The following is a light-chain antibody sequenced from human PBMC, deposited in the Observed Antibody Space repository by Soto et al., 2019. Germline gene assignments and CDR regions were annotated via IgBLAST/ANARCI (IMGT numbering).Light chain of an antibody. Sequence: DIQMTQSPPSLSASVGDRVPITCRARQTINRFLSWYQFKPGKAPKLLIYGASNLQSGVPSRFSGSGSGTDFTLTISSLQPEDFATYYCQQSYNTPRTFGQGTKVDI. J-gene: IGKJ1*01. CDR3: QQSYNTPRT. CDR1: QTINRF. CDR2: GAS. V-gene: IGKV1-39*01.